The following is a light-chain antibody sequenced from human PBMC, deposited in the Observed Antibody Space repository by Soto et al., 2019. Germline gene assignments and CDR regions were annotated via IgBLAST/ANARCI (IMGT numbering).Light chain of an antibody. CDR1: QSISSY. CDR3: QHRRA. CDR2: DAF. Sequence: EIVLTQSPATPSLSPGERATPSCRASQSISSYLAWYQQKPGQAPRLLIYDAFNRATGIPARFSGSGSGTDFTLTISSLEPEDFAVYYCQHRRAFGQGTKLEIK. V-gene: IGKV3-11*01. J-gene: IGKJ2*01.